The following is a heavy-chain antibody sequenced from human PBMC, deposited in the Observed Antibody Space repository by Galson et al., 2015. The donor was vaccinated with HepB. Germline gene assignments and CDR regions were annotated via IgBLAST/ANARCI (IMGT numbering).Heavy chain of an antibody. D-gene: IGHD6-6*01. CDR3: ARAGYSSSPHTFDY. J-gene: IGHJ4*02. CDR1: GDSVSSNSAA. V-gene: IGHV6-1*01. Sequence: CAISGDSVSSNSAAWNWIRQSPSGGLEWLGRTYYRSKWYNDYAVSVKSRITINPDTSKNQFSLQLNSVTPEDTAVYYCARAGYSSSPHTFDYWGQGTLVTVSS. CDR2: TYYRSKWYN.